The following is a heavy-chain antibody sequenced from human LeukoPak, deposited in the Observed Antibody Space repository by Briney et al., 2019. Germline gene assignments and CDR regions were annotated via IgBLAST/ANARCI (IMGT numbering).Heavy chain of an antibody. CDR1: GGSISSYY. V-gene: IGHV4-59*01. Sequence: SETLSLTCTVSGGSISSYYWSWIRQPPGKGLEWIGYIYYSGSTSYNPSLKSRVTMSVDTSKNQFSLKLSSVTAADTAVYYCARSYPGYYFDYWGQGTLVPVSS. CDR3: ARSYPGYYFDY. D-gene: IGHD3-16*02. J-gene: IGHJ4*02. CDR2: IYYSGST.